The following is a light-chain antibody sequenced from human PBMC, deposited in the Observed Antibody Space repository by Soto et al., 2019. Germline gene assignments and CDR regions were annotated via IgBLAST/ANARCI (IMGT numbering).Light chain of an antibody. CDR1: QGISSY. V-gene: IGKV1-8*01. Sequence: AIRMTQSPSSLSASTGDRVTITCRASQGISSYLAWYQQKPGKAPKLLIYATSTLQSGVPSRFSGSGSGTYFTLTISCLQSEDFATYYCQQYYSYPHTVGPGTKVDIK. CDR3: QQYYSYPHT. J-gene: IGKJ3*01. CDR2: ATS.